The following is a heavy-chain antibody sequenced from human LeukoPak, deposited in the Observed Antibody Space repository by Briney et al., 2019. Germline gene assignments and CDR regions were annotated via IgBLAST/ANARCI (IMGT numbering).Heavy chain of an antibody. CDR2: IYYSGST. D-gene: IGHD6-13*01. J-gene: IGHJ3*02. CDR1: GGSISSYY. Sequence: PSETLALTCTVSGGSISSYYWSWIRQPPGKGLEWIGYIYYSGSTNYNPSLKSRVTISADTSKNQFSLKLSSVTAADTAVYYCARLEGLATAGTGAFDIWGQGTMVTVSS. CDR3: ARLEGLATAGTGAFDI. V-gene: IGHV4-59*01.